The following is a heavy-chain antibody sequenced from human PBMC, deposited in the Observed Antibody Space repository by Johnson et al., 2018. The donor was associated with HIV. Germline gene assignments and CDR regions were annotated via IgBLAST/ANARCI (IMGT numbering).Heavy chain of an antibody. CDR2: ISYDGSNK. CDR1: GFTFSSYA. Sequence: QVQLVESGGGVVQPGRSLRLSCAASGFTFSSYAMHWVRQAPGRGLEWVAFISYDGSNKYYADSVKGRFTISRDNSKNTLYLQMNSLRAEDTAVDYCARVPNDAFDIWGQGTMVTVSS. J-gene: IGHJ3*02. CDR3: ARVPNDAFDI. V-gene: IGHV3-30-3*01.